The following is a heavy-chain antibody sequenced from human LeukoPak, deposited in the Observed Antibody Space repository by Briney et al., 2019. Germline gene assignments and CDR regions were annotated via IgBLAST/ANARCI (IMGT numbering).Heavy chain of an antibody. CDR1: GFTFSRFW. J-gene: IGHJ4*02. V-gene: IGHV3-7*04. D-gene: IGHD5-12*01. Sequence: GGSLRLSCAASGFTFSRFWMSWVRQAPGKRLEWVANIKQDGSEKYYVDSVKGRFTISRDNAKNSLYLQMNSLRAEDTAVFYCARDGTYTDYDPDFDIWGQGTLVTVSS. CDR2: IKQDGSEK. CDR3: ARDGTYTDYDPDFDI.